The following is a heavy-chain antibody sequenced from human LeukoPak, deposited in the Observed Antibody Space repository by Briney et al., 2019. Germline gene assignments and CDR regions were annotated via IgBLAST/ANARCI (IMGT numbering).Heavy chain of an antibody. D-gene: IGHD2-15*01. CDR3: ARAASLDF. Sequence: SETLSLTCTVSGASISSYYWSWIRQPPGKGLEWIGYIYYSGSTNYNPSLKSRVTISIDTSKNQLSLKLSSVTAADTAVYYCARAASLDFWGQGILVTVSS. J-gene: IGHJ4*02. CDR1: GASISSYY. CDR2: IYYSGST. V-gene: IGHV4-59*08.